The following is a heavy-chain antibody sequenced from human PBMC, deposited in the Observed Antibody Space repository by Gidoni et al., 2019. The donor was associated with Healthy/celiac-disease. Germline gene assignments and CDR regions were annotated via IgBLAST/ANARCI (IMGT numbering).Heavy chain of an antibody. J-gene: IGHJ3*02. V-gene: IGHV4-4*07. Sequence: LEWIGRIYTSGSTNYNPSLKSRVTMSVDTSKNQFSLKLSSVTAADTAVYYCARDIMPSDDAFDIWGQGTMVTVSS. D-gene: IGHD3-16*01. CDR3: ARDIMPSDDAFDI. CDR2: IYTSGST.